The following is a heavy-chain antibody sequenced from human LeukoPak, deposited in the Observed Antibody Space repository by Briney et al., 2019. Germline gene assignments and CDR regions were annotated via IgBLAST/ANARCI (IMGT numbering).Heavy chain of an antibody. J-gene: IGHJ4*02. CDR1: GFSITSGYF. V-gene: IGHV4-38-2*02. CDR2: INHSGST. Sequence: PSETVSLTCTVSGFSITSGYFWGWIRQPPGKGLEWIGEINHSGSTNYNPSLKSRVTISVDTSKNQFSLKLSSVTAADTAVYYCARRDGYNSDFDYWGQGTLVTVSS. CDR3: ARRDGYNSDFDY. D-gene: IGHD5-24*01.